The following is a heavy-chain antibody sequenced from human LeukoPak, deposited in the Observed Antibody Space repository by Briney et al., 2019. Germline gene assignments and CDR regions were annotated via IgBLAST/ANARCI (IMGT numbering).Heavy chain of an antibody. Sequence: GGSLRLSCAASGFTVSSNYMSWVRQAPGKGLEWVSVIYSGGNTYYADSVKGRFTISRDNSTNTLYLQMNSLRAEDTAVYYCASGYCSGGHCYSVYFQHWGQGTLVTVSS. D-gene: IGHD2-15*01. CDR1: GFTVSSNY. V-gene: IGHV3-53*01. CDR3: ASGYCSGGHCYSVYFQH. CDR2: IYSGGNT. J-gene: IGHJ1*01.